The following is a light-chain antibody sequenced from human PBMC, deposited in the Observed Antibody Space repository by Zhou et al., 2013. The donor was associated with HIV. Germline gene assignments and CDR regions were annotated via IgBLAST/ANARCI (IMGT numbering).Light chain of an antibody. V-gene: IGKV1-5*01. Sequence: DIQMTQSPSTLSASVGDRVTITCRASHSISTWLAWYQQKPGKAPNLLIYATSTLQSGVPSRFSGSGSGTDFTLTISCLQSEDFATYYCLQDYTYPRTFGQGTKVEIK. CDR1: HSISTW. J-gene: IGKJ1*01. CDR2: ATS. CDR3: LQDYTYPRT.